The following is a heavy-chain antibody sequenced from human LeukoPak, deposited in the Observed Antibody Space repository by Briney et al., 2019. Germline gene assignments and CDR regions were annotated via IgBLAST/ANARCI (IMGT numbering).Heavy chain of an antibody. CDR2: IRNKANGGTT. CDR3: SRFYSSAWASASFDI. CDR1: GLTSCDYA. V-gene: IGHV3-49*04. D-gene: IGHD3-22*01. J-gene: IGHJ3*02. Sequence: RSLRLSSTLSGLTSCDYAVGWGRQAPGEGREWIGLIRNKANGGTTEYAASVKDRSTISREDSKTIAHLKMSSLKTENTAVYYCSRFYSSAWASASFDIWGQGTMVTVSS.